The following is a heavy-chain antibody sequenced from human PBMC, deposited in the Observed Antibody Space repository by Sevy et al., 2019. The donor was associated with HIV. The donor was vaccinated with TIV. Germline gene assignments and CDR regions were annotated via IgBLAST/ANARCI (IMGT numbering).Heavy chain of an antibody. CDR2: MKQDGTEK. V-gene: IGHV3-7*01. CDR1: GFTFSSYE. D-gene: IGHD5-18*01. J-gene: IGHJ4*02. Sequence: GGSLRLSCAATGFTFSSYEMNLVRQAPGKGLEWVATMKQDGTEKDYVDSVKGRFTISRDNTKSSLFLQMNSLSAEDTAVYYCVREGLGGYSYSLDCWGQGTLVTVSS. CDR3: VREGLGGYSYSLDC.